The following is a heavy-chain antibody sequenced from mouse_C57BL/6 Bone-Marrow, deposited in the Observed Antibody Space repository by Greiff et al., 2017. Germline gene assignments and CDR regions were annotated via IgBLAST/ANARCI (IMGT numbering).Heavy chain of an antibody. CDR1: GYTFTDYY. Sequence: VQLQQSGPELVKPGASVKISCKASGYTFTDYYINWVKQRPGQGLEWIGWIFPGSGSTYYNEKFKGKATLTVDKSSSTAYMLLSSLTSEDSAVYFCARRFYYGSSGFAYWGQGTLVTVSA. CDR3: ARRFYYGSSGFAY. D-gene: IGHD1-1*01. J-gene: IGHJ3*01. CDR2: IFPGSGST. V-gene: IGHV1-75*01.